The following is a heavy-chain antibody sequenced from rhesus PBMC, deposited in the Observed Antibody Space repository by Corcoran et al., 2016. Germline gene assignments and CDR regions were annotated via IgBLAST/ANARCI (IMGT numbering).Heavy chain of an antibody. CDR2: ISGSSGST. CDR1: GGSVSSSNW. D-gene: IGHD6-31*01. V-gene: IGHV4-65*01. Sequence: QVQLQESGPGLVKPSETLSLTCAVSGGSVSSSNWWSWIRQPPGKGLEWIGYISGSSGSTYYNPSLQSRVTISTDTSKNQFSLKLSSVTAADTAVYYCARSGRLYFDYWGQGVLVTVSS. CDR3: ARSGRLYFDY. J-gene: IGHJ4*01.